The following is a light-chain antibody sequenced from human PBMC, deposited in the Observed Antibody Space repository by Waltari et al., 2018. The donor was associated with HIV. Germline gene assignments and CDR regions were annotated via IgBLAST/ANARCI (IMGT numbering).Light chain of an antibody. V-gene: IGLV2-8*01. CDR2: EVT. J-gene: IGLJ1*01. Sequence: QSALTQPPSASGSPGQAVSISCTGTSSDVGAYNYVSWYQHHPGKAPKLIIHEVTKRPSGVPDRFSGSKSGNTASLTVSGLQPGDEADYYCISYVGNNIYVFGTGTKVTVL. CDR3: ISYVGNNIYV. CDR1: SSDVGAYNY.